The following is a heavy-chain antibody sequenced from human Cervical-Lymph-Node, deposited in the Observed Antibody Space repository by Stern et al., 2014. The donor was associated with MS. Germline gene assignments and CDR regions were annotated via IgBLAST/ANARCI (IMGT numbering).Heavy chain of an antibody. D-gene: IGHD1-1*01. CDR1: GYRFTTYW. V-gene: IGHV5-51*03. CDR2: IYPGDSDT. J-gene: IGHJ3*02. Sequence: VQLVQSGIEVKKPGESLKISCKGSGYRFTTYWIAWVRQMPGKGLERMGIIYPGDSDTTYSPSFQAPVTISADKSIPTAYLQWSSLKASDTAMYYCAKASWNDDAFDIWGQGTMVTVSS. CDR3: AKASWNDDAFDI.